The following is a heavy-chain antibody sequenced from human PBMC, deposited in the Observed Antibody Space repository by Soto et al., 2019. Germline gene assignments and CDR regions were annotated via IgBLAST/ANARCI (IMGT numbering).Heavy chain of an antibody. D-gene: IGHD2-15*01. J-gene: IGHJ4*02. Sequence: EVQLVESGGDLVQPGGFLRLSCAASGFIFSNHDMHWVRLGTGKGLEWVSGISTAGDTFYSGSVKGRFTISRENAKNSLYRQMNYLRAGDTAVYYCARGGYCTGGSCYSYHWDHWGQGTLVTVSS. CDR1: GFIFSNHD. CDR2: ISTAGDT. CDR3: ARGGYCTGGSCYSYHWDH. V-gene: IGHV3-13*04.